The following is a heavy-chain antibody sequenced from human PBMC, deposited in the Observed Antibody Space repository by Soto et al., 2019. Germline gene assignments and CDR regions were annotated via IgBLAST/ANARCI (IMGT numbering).Heavy chain of an antibody. CDR3: AREGYGDYGMINMDV. CDR1: GFTFSSYA. Sequence: GGSLRLSCAASGFTFSSYAMSWVRQAPGKGLEWVSAISGSGGSTYYADSVKGRFTISRDNSKNTLYLQMNSLRAEDTAVYYCAREGYGDYGMINMDVWGKGTTVNVSS. CDR2: ISGSGGST. V-gene: IGHV3-23*01. D-gene: IGHD4-17*01. J-gene: IGHJ6*03.